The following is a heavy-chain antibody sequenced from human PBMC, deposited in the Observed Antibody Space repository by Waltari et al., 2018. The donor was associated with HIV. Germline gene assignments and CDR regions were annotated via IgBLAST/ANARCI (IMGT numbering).Heavy chain of an antibody. CDR2: IYYNENT. CDR1: GRSVTSSDYS. J-gene: IGHJ3*02. CDR3: ARSRHDYYDSSGYYRGAFDI. D-gene: IGHD3-22*01. Sequence: QVQLQESGPGLVKPSQPLSLTCTVPGRSVTSSDYSWNWICQPPWKGLVWIGYIYYNENTYYNPSLKSRLTISLDRSKSQFSLKLSSVTAADTAVYYCARSRHDYYDSSGYYRGAFDIWGQGTMVPVSS. V-gene: IGHV4-30-4*08.